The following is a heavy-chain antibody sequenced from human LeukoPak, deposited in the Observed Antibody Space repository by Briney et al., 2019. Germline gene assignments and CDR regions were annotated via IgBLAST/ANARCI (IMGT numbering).Heavy chain of an antibody. CDR2: INPNSGGT. Sequence: GASVKVSCKASGYTFTGYYMHWVRQAPGQGLEWMGWINPNSGGTNYAQKFQGRVTMTRDTSISTAYMELSRLRSDDTAVYYCATASGSYYAEYFQHWGQGTLVTVPS. J-gene: IGHJ1*01. CDR1: GYTFTGYY. V-gene: IGHV1-2*02. CDR3: ATASGSYYAEYFQH. D-gene: IGHD1-26*01.